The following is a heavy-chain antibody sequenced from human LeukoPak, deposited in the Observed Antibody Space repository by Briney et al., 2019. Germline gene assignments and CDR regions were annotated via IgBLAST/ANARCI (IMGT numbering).Heavy chain of an antibody. D-gene: IGHD6-6*01. J-gene: IGHJ4*02. Sequence: SVKVSCKASGGTFSSYAISWVRQAPGQGLEWMGGIIPIFGTANYAQKFQGRVTIAADESTSTAYMELSSLRSEDTAVYYCASSFPARYSSSSYYFDYWGQGTLVTVSS. CDR3: ASSFPARYSSSSYYFDY. V-gene: IGHV1-69*01. CDR2: IIPIFGTA. CDR1: GGTFSSYA.